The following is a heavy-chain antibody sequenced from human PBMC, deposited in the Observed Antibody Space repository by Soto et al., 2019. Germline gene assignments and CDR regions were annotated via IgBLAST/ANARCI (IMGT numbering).Heavy chain of an antibody. V-gene: IGHV1-3*01. CDR3: ARVSFATSGYADY. J-gene: IGHJ4*02. CDR2: INAANGNT. CDR1: GYIFSTYT. D-gene: IGHD3-22*01. Sequence: QVHLVQSGAEVKKPGASVKVSCKASGYIFSTYTMHWVRQAHGQRLEWMGWINAANGNTKYSQNFQGRVTISRDTSASTAYSEFSSLISEDTAVYYCARVSFATSGYADYWGQGALVTVSS.